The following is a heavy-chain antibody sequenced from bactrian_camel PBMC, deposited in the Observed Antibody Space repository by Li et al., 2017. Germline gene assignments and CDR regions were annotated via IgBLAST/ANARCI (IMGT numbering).Heavy chain of an antibody. CDR2: IAASGATS. CDR1: GFNLRSSP. Sequence: HVQLVESGGGAALLGGSVTLSCTAAGFNLRSSPMSWVVDIAASGATSDLDASVKGRATISRDNAKNTIYLQIDSLKPDDTAMYYCAARTDSDCGIWHLATAGYFRYWGQGTQVTVS. D-gene: IGHD2*01. V-gene: IGHV3S1*01. CDR3: AARTDSDCGIWHLATAGYFRY. J-gene: IGHJ4*01.